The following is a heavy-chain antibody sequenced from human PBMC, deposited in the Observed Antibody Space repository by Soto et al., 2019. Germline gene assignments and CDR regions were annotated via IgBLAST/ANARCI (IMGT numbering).Heavy chain of an antibody. D-gene: IGHD2-15*01. CDR3: ARWVDCSGGSCYPNWFDP. V-gene: IGHV1-18*04. CDR1: GYTFTSYG. CDR2: ISAYNGNT. J-gene: IGHJ5*02. Sequence: GASVKVSCKASGYTFTSYGISWVRQAPGQGLEWMGWISAYNGNTNYAQKLQGRVTMTTDTSTSTAYMELRSLRSDDTAVYYCARWVDCSGGSCYPNWFDPWGQGTLVTVS.